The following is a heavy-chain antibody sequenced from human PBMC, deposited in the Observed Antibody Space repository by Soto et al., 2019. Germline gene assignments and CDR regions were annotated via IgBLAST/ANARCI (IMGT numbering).Heavy chain of an antibody. CDR1: GFTFSGSA. J-gene: IGHJ4*02. V-gene: IGHV3-73*01. D-gene: IGHD5-18*01. Sequence: EVQLVESGGGLVQPGGSLKLSCAASGFTFSGSAMHWVRQASGKGLEWVGRIRSKANSYATAYAASVKGRFTISRXXSKNTAYLQMNSLKTEDTAVYYCTTRGYSYGYMDYWGQGTLVTVSS. CDR3: TTRGYSYGYMDY. CDR2: IRSKANSYAT.